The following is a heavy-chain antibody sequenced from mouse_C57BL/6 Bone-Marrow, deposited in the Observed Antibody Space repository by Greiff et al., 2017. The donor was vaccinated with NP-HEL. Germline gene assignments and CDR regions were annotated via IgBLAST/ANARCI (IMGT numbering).Heavy chain of an antibody. V-gene: IGHV1-59*01. CDR1: GYTFTSYW. J-gene: IGHJ1*03. CDR2: IDPSDSYT. Sequence: QVQLQQPGAELVRPGTSVKLSCKASGYTFTSYWMHWVKQRPGQGLEWIGVIDPSDSYTNYNQKFKGKATLTVDTSSRTAYMQLSSLTSEDSAVYYFAIGSSWYFDVWGTGTTVTVSS. D-gene: IGHD1-1*01. CDR3: AIGSSWYFDV.